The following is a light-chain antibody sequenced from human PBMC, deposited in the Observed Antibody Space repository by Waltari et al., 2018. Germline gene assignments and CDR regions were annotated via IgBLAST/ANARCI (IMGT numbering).Light chain of an antibody. CDR1: SRDVGGYDA. CDR3: SSNAGYSTWV. Sequence: QSALTQPRSVSGPPGQSVTISCTGTSRDVGGYDAVSWYRQHPGKAPELIIYDVSKRPSGVPDRFSGSKSGNTASLTISGLQADDEADYYCSSNAGYSTWVFGGGTKVTVL. J-gene: IGLJ3*02. CDR2: DVS. V-gene: IGLV2-11*01.